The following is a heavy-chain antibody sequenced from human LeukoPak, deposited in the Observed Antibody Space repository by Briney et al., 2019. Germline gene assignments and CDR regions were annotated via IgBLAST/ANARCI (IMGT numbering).Heavy chain of an antibody. J-gene: IGHJ4*02. V-gene: IGHV3-21*01. D-gene: IGHD3-22*01. Sequence: SGGSLRLSCSASGFTFSTYSMNWVRQAPGKGLEWVSSISSSSRYIYYADSVKGRFTISRDNAKNSLYLQMNSLRAEDTAVYYCARAPYDSSEPFDFWGQGTLVTVSS. CDR1: GFTFSTYS. CDR2: ISSSSRYI. CDR3: ARAPYDSSEPFDF.